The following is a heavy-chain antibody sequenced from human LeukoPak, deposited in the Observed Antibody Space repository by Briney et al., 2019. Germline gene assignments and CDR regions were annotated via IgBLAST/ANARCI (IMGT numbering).Heavy chain of an antibody. CDR3: AKDTGRYCSSTSCYTDY. CDR1: GFTFSSYA. V-gene: IGHV3-30*04. CDR2: ISYDGSNK. J-gene: IGHJ4*02. D-gene: IGHD2-2*02. Sequence: GGSLRLSCAASGFTFSSYAMHWVRQAPGKGLEWVAVISYDGSNKYYADSVKGRFTISRDNSKNTLYLQMNSLRAEDTAVYYCAKDTGRYCSSTSCYTDYWGQGTLVTVSS.